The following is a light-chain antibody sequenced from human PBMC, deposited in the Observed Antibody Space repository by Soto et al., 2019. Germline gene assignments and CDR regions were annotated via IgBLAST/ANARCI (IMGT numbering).Light chain of an antibody. CDR3: QQYGSSHRWT. V-gene: IGKV3-20*01. CDR1: RSVTSNF. Sequence: NELTQSPGTLSLSPGERATLSCRASRSVTSNFVAWYQQKPGQAPRLLVYGASTRAIDIPERFSGSGSGTDFSITINRLEPEDFAVYFCQQYGSSHRWTFGQGTKVEIK. J-gene: IGKJ2*02. CDR2: GAS.